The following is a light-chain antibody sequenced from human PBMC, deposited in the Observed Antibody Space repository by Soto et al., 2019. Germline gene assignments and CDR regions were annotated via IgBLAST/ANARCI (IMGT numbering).Light chain of an antibody. CDR2: GAS. V-gene: IGKV3-15*01. Sequence: EIVMTQSPATLYVSPGERATLSCRASQSVSSDLAWYHQKPGQATRLLIDGASTRATGIPARFSGSGSGTDFTLTINSLQSEDFAVYYCRQSTNAKNPLIFGQGTNVEI. J-gene: IGKJ2*01. CDR1: QSVSSD. CDR3: RQSTNAKNPLI.